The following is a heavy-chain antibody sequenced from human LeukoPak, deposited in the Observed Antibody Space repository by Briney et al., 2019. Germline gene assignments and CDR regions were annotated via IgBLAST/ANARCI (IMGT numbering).Heavy chain of an antibody. J-gene: IGHJ4*02. CDR2: ISWNSGSI. CDR3: ATGLGR. D-gene: IGHD1-26*01. V-gene: IGHV3-9*01. Sequence: PGRSLRLSCAASGFTFDDYAMHWARQAPGKGLEWVSGISWNSGSIGYADSVKGRFTISRDNAKNSLYLQMNSLRAEDTALYYCATGLGRWGQGTLVTVSS. CDR1: GFTFDDYA.